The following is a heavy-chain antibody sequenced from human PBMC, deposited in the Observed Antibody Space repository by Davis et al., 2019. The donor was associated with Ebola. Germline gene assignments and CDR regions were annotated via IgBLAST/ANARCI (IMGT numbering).Heavy chain of an antibody. D-gene: IGHD5-18*01. CDR2: INHSGST. J-gene: IGHJ4*02. CDR3: ARGGYSWGY. Sequence: PSETLSLTCAVYGGSFSGYYWSWIRQPPGKGLEWIGEINHSGSTNYNPSLKSRVTISVDTSKNQFSLKLSFVTAADTAVYYCARGGYSWGYWGQGTLVTVSS. V-gene: IGHV4-34*01. CDR1: GGSFSGYY.